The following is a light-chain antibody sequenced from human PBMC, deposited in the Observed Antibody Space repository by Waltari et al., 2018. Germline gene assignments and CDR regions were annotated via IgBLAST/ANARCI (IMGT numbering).Light chain of an antibody. V-gene: IGKV1-5*03. Sequence: DIQMTQSPPTLSASVGDRVTITCRASQSISSWLAWYQQKPGKVPKLLIYKASSLESGVPSRFSGSGSGTEFTLTISSLQPDDFATYYCQQYNSYRWTFGQGTKVEMK. CDR3: QQYNSYRWT. J-gene: IGKJ1*01. CDR2: KAS. CDR1: QSISSW.